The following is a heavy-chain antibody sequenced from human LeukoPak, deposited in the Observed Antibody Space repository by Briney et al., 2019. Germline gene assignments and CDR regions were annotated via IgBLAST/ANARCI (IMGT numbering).Heavy chain of an antibody. CDR2: ISYDGSNK. CDR3: AKDNVGMGSYFDY. Sequence: PGGSLRLSCAASGFTFSSYGMHWVRQAPGKGLEWVAVISYDGSNKYYADSVKGRFTISRDNSKNTLYLQMSSLRAEDTAVYYCAKDNVGMGSYFDYWGQGTLVTVSS. CDR1: GFTFSSYG. J-gene: IGHJ4*02. D-gene: IGHD7-27*01. V-gene: IGHV3-30*18.